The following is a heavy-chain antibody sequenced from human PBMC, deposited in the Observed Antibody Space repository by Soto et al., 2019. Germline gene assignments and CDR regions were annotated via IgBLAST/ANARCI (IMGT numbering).Heavy chain of an antibody. CDR2: ISYDGFNK. CDR1: GFTFGSYA. Sequence: QVHLVESGGGVVQPGRSLRLSCAASGFTFGSYAMHWVRQAPGGALEWVAGISYDGFNKYYAESVKGRFTISRDNSKNTLYLQMDNLKPDDAAVYFCAGVEDEGGSFFDWGQGTLVTVSS. D-gene: IGHD1-26*01. CDR3: AGVEDEGGSFFD. J-gene: IGHJ4*02. V-gene: IGHV3-30*01.